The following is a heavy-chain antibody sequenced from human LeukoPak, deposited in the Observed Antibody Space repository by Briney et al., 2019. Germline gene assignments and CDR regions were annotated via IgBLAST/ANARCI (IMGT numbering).Heavy chain of an antibody. CDR1: GYTSTTYD. D-gene: IGHD4-23*01. J-gene: IGHJ5*02. Sequence: ASVKVSCKASGYTSTTYDINWVRQATGQGLEWMGWMNPNSGNTGYAQKFQGRVTMTRNTSISTAYMELSSLRSEDTAAYYCARGPNKSDGGNSGSAWFDPWGQGTLVTVSS. V-gene: IGHV1-8*01. CDR3: ARGPNKSDGGNSGSAWFDP. CDR2: MNPNSGNT.